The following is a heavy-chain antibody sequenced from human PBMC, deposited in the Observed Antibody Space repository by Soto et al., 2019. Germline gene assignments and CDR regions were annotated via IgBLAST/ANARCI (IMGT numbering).Heavy chain of an antibody. D-gene: IGHD1-7*01. J-gene: IGHJ6*02. CDR3: AREVYNWNSGYYYYYYGMDV. Sequence: ASVKVSCKASGYTFTSYGISWVRQAPGQGLEWMGWISAYNGNTNYAQKLQGRVTMTTETSTSTAYMELRSMRSDDTAVYYCAREVYNWNSGYYYYYYGMDVWGQGTRGTGAS. V-gene: IGHV1-18*01. CDR2: ISAYNGNT. CDR1: GYTFTSYG.